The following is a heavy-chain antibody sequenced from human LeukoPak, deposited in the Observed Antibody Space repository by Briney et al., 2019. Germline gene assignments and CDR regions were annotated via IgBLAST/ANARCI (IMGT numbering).Heavy chain of an antibody. CDR1: GGTFSSYA. J-gene: IGHJ4*02. CDR3: ARQRVRGVIINKYYFDY. Sequence: SVKVSRKASGGTFSSYAISWVRQAPGQGLEWMGGIIPIFGTANYAQKFQGRVTITADESTSTAYMELSSLRSEDTAVHYCARQRVRGVIINKYYFDYWGQGTLVTVSS. D-gene: IGHD3-10*01. V-gene: IGHV1-69*01. CDR2: IIPIFGTA.